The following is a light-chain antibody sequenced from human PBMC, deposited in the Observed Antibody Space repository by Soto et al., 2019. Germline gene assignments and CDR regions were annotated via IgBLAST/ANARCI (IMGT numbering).Light chain of an antibody. Sequence: QSVLTQPPSASGTPGQRVTISCSGSSSNIGGNAVNWYQQLPGTTPKLLIYSNNQRPSGVPDRFSGSKSGTSASLAISGLQSEDEADYSCAAWDDSLSGYVFGTATKLTVL. CDR1: SSNIGGNA. CDR3: AAWDDSLSGYV. CDR2: SNN. J-gene: IGLJ1*01. V-gene: IGLV1-44*01.